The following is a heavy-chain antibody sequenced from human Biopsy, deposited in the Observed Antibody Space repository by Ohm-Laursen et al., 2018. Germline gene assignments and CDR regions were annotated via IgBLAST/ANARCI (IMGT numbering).Heavy chain of an antibody. V-gene: IGHV4-34*01. CDR1: GESSSGYF. CDR3: ARGSGYFKLDV. D-gene: IGHD5-12*01. J-gene: IGHJ6*02. Sequence: SETLSLTCAVNGESSSGYFWNWIRQPPGKGLEWIGEINHSGRTNYNPSLKRRATLSADSSNSQFSLRLTSVTAADTAIYYCARGSGYFKLDVWGQGTTVTVSS. CDR2: INHSGRT.